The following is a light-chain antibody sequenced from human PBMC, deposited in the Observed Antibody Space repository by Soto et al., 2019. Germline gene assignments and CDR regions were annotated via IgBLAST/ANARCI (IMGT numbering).Light chain of an antibody. CDR1: SSDVGGYNY. Sequence: QSALTQPASVSGSPGQSITISCTGTSSDVGGYNYVSWYQQHPGKAPKLIIYEVSNRPSGVSNRFSGSKSGNTASLTISGLQAEDEADYYCSSYTTSSTWVFGGGTQLTV. J-gene: IGLJ3*02. CDR3: SSYTTSSTWV. V-gene: IGLV2-14*01. CDR2: EVS.